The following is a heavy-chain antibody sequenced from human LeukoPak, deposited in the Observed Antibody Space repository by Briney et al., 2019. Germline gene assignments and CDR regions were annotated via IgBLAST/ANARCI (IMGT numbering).Heavy chain of an antibody. CDR2: IYYSGST. CDR3: ARSHRRGYSYGSSFDP. V-gene: IGHV4-39*01. J-gene: IGHJ5*02. D-gene: IGHD5-18*01. Sequence: NASETLSLTCTVSGGSISSSSYYWGWIRQPPGKGLEWIGSIYYSGSTYYNPSLKSRVTISVGTSKNQFSLKLSSVTAADTAVYYCARSHRRGYSYGSSFDPWGQGTLVTVSS. CDR1: GGSISSSSYY.